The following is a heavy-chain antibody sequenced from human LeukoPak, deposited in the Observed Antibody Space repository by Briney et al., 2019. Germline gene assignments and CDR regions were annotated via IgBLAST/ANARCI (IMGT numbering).Heavy chain of an antibody. V-gene: IGHV3-66*02. Sequence: GGSLRLSCAASGFTVSSNYVSWVRQAPGKGLEWVSVIYSGGSTYYADSVKGRFTISRDNSKNTLYLQMNSLRAEDTAVYYCARETHYDSSGYYYFDYWGQGTLVTVSS. CDR2: IYSGGST. CDR3: ARETHYDSSGYYYFDY. CDR1: GFTVSSNY. D-gene: IGHD3-22*01. J-gene: IGHJ4*02.